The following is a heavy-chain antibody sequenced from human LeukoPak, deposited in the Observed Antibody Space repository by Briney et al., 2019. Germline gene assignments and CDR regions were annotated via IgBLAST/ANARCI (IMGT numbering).Heavy chain of an antibody. V-gene: IGHV5-51*04. D-gene: IGHD3-9*01. CDR1: GYSFTSYW. J-gene: IGHJ4*02. CDR3: ARLCILTRYYYFDY. Sequence: GESLKISCKGSGYSFTSYWIGRVRQKPGKGLECVGIIYPGDSDTRYIQSFRGHVPISADKPISTPYLPWRSLKASDTRMYYWARLCILTRYYYFDYWGQETLVTVSS. CDR2: IYPGDSDT.